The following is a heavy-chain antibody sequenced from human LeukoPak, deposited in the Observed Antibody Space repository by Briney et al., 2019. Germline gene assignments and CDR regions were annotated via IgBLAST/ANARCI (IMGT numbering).Heavy chain of an antibody. CDR3: ARSTGDIDY. J-gene: IGHJ4*02. Sequence: SETLSLTCAVYGGSFSGYYWSWIRQPPGKGLEWIGEINHSGSTSYNPSLKSRVTISVDTSKNQFSLKLSSVTAADTAVYYCARSTGDIDYWGQGTLVTVSS. CDR1: GGSFSGYY. CDR2: INHSGST. D-gene: IGHD7-27*01. V-gene: IGHV4-34*01.